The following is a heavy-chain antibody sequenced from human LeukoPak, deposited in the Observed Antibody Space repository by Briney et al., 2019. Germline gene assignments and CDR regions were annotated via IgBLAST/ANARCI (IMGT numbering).Heavy chain of an antibody. Sequence: PSETLSLTCTGSGGSISSYYWSWIRQPPGKGLEWIGYIYYRGSTNYNPSLKSRVTVSVDPSKNQFSLKLSSVTAADTAVYYCARGDCSGGSCYSFWGTRPVGYFDYWGQGTLVTVSS. CDR2: IYYRGST. CDR1: GGSISSYY. CDR3: ARGDCSGGSCYSFWGTRPVGYFDY. J-gene: IGHJ4*02. V-gene: IGHV4-59*08. D-gene: IGHD2-15*01.